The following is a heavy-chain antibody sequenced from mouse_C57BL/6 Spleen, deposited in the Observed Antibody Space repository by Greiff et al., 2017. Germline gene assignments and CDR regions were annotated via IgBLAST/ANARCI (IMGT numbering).Heavy chain of an antibody. CDR1: GYTFTSYW. D-gene: IGHD1-1*01. CDR2: IDPSDSET. V-gene: IGHV1-52*01. Sequence: VQLQQPGAELVRPGSSVKLSCKASGYTFTSYWMHWVKQRPIQGLEWIGNIDPSDSETHYNQKFKDKATLTVDKSSSTAYMQLSSLTSEDSAVYYCARPTVAKDWYFDVWGTGTTVTVSS. J-gene: IGHJ1*03. CDR3: ARPTVAKDWYFDV.